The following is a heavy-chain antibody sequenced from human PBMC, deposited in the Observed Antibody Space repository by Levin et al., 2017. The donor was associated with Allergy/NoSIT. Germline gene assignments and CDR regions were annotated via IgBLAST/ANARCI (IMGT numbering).Heavy chain of an antibody. Sequence: PEASVKVSCKASGYTFTSYAMNWVRQAPGQGLEWMGWINTNTGNPTYAQGFTGRFVFSLDTSVSTAYLQISSLKAEDTAVYYCARERITIFGVSYKQSGDYYYYMDVWGKGTTVTVSS. CDR2: INTNTGNP. J-gene: IGHJ6*03. CDR3: ARERITIFGVSYKQSGDYYYYMDV. V-gene: IGHV7-4-1*02. D-gene: IGHD3-3*01. CDR1: GYTFTSYA.